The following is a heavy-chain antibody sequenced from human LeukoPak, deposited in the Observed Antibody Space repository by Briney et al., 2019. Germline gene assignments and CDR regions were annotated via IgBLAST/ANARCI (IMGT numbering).Heavy chain of an antibody. Sequence: SVKVSCKASGGTFSSYAISWVRQAPGQGLEWMGGIIPIFGTANYAQKFQGRVTITADESTSTAYMELSSLRSEDTAVYYCARTPYGDGGWFDYWGQGTLVTVSS. V-gene: IGHV1-69*13. D-gene: IGHD4-17*01. CDR3: ARTPYGDGGWFDY. CDR1: GGTFSSYA. J-gene: IGHJ4*02. CDR2: IIPIFGTA.